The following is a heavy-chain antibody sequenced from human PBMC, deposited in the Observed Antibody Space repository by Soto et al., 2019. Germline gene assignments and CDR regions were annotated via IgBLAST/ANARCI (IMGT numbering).Heavy chain of an antibody. CDR2: IIPIFGTA. D-gene: IGHD6-13*01. J-gene: IGHJ6*02. CDR3: ARDRRYSSSWYRGALDLEV. Sequence: GASVKVSCKASGYTFTSYAMHWVRQAPGQRLEWMGGIIPIFGTANYAQKFQGRVTITADESTSTAYMELSSLRSEDTAVYYCARDRRYSSSWYRGALDLEVRGQGTTVTVPS. CDR1: GYTFTSYA. V-gene: IGHV1-69*13.